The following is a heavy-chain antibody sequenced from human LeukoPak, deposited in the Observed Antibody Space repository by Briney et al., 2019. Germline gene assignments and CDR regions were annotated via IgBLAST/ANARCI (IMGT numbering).Heavy chain of an antibody. V-gene: IGHV3-49*04. Sequence: GGSLRLSCTGSGFTFGDYAMTWVRQAPGKGLEWVGFIRSKIYGGTAEYAASVQGRFTISRDDSKGIVCLQMNSLETEDTAVYYCTRDQTPYYWGQGTLVTVSS. CDR3: TRDQTPYY. CDR1: GFTFGDYA. J-gene: IGHJ4*02. CDR2: IRSKIYGGTA.